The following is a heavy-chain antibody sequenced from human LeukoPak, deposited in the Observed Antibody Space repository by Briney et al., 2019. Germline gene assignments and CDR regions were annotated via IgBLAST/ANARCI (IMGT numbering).Heavy chain of an antibody. J-gene: IGHJ1*01. V-gene: IGHV3-48*03. CDR1: GFTFSSYE. Sequence: PGGSLRLSCAASGFTFSSYEMTWVRQAPGKGLEWVSYISSSGSTTHYADSVKGRFTFSRDNAKNSLYLQMNSLRAEDTALYYCAKDIAVVIAGMGYFQYWGQGTLVTVSS. D-gene: IGHD2-15*01. CDR3: AKDIAVVIAGMGYFQY. CDR2: ISSSGSTT.